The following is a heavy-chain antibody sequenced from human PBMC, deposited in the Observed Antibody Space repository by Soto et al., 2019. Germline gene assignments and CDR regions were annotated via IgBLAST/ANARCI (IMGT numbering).Heavy chain of an antibody. V-gene: IGHV4-39*01. CDR2: MYHSGST. CDR3: ARHSYDSSGYPNWFDP. D-gene: IGHD3-22*01. CDR1: GGSISSSSYH. J-gene: IGHJ5*02. Sequence: QLQLQESGPGLVKPSETLSLTCTVSGGSISSSSYHWGWIRQPPGQGLEWIGTMYHSGSTYYNPSLKSRGTMSGDTSKIQFSLQLRSVNAADTAVYYCARHSYDSSGYPNWFDPWGQGILVTVSS.